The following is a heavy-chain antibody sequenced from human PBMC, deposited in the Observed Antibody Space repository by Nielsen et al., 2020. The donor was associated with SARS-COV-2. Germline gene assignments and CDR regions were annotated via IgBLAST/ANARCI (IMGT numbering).Heavy chain of an antibody. CDR2: IHYSGRT. V-gene: IGHV4-59*08. CDR1: GGSIGSYY. Sequence: SETLSLTCTVSGGSIGSYYWSWIRQPPGKGPKWIGYIHYSGRTTYNPSLKSRVTISIDTSKNQFSLKLTSVTAADTAVYYCARPPDTWGQGTMVAVSS. CDR3: ARPPDT. J-gene: IGHJ3*01.